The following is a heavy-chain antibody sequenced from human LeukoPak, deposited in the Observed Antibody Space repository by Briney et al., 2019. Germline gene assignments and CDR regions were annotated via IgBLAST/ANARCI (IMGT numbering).Heavy chain of an antibody. CDR3: AKYNNYAI. Sequence: PGGSLRLSCAVSGFTFSSSCMHWVRQAPGRGLEWVAFIRPDGNHKDYADSAKGRFTISRDNSKNPLYLHVNSLRPEETAVYYCAKYNNYAIWGQGTLVTVSS. CDR1: GFTFSSSC. CDR2: IRPDGNHK. J-gene: IGHJ3*02. V-gene: IGHV3-30*02. D-gene: IGHD5-24*01.